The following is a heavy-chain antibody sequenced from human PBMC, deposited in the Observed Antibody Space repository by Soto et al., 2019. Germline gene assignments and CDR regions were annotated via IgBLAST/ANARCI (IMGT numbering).Heavy chain of an antibody. CDR2: IYYSGST. J-gene: IGHJ6*02. V-gene: IGHV4-31*03. Sequence: QVQLQESGPGLVKPSQTLSLTCTVSGGSISSGGYYWSWLRQHPGKGLEWIGYIYYSGSTYYNPSLKSRVTISVDTSKNQFSLKLSSVTAADTAVYYCARDQISGYDSGYGMDVWGQGTTVTVSS. CDR3: ARDQISGYDSGYGMDV. D-gene: IGHD5-12*01. CDR1: GGSISSGGYY.